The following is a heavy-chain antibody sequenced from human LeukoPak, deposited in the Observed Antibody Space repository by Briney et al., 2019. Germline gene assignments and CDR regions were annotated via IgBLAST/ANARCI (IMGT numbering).Heavy chain of an antibody. CDR2: INHSGST. J-gene: IGHJ4*02. Sequence: PSETLSLTCAVYGGSFSGYYWSWLRQPPGKGLEWIGEINHSGSTNYNPSLKSRVTISVDTSKNQFSLKLSSVTAADTAVYYCARQLAGGSYYFDYWGQGTLVTVSS. CDR3: ARQLAGGSYYFDY. D-gene: IGHD1-26*01. V-gene: IGHV4-34*01. CDR1: GGSFSGYY.